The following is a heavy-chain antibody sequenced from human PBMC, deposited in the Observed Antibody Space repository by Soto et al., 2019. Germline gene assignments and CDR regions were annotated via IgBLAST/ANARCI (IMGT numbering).Heavy chain of an antibody. CDR1: EFTFDKYY. J-gene: IGHJ6*02. Sequence: EVQLVESGGGLVQPGGSLRLSCAASEFTFDKYYMTWVRQAPGKGPEWVANIKPDGSEQYYVDSVKGRFTISRDNANKSLYLQMNSLRAEDTAVYFCARGNWNYYYGFDVWGQGTTVTVSS. D-gene: IGHD1-20*01. V-gene: IGHV3-7*01. CDR2: IKPDGSEQ. CDR3: ARGNWNYYYGFDV.